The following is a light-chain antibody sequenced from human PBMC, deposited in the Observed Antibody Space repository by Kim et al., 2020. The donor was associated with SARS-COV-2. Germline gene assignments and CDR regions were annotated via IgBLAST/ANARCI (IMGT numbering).Light chain of an antibody. CDR3: QQYNSWT. Sequence: LDASVGDRVTITCRASQSISSWLAWYQQKPGKAPKLLIYKASSLESGVPSRFSGSGSGTEFTLTISSLQPDDFATYYCQQYNSWTFGQGTKVDIK. V-gene: IGKV1-5*03. J-gene: IGKJ1*01. CDR1: QSISSW. CDR2: KAS.